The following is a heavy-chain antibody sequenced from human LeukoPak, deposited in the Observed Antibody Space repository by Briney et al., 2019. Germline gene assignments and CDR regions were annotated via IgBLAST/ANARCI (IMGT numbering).Heavy chain of an antibody. J-gene: IGHJ5*02. V-gene: IGHV1-69*04. D-gene: IGHD2-2*01. Sequence: ASVKVSCKASGGTFRSYAISWVRQAPGQGLEWMGRIIPILGIANYAQKFQGRVTITADKSTSTAYMELSSLRSEDTAVYYCARVVLVVVPAAMSSFDPWGQGTLVTVSS. CDR1: GGTFRSYA. CDR3: ARVVLVVVPAAMSSFDP. CDR2: IIPILGIA.